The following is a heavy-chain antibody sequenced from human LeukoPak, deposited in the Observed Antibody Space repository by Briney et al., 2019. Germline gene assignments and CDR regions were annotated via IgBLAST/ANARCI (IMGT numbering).Heavy chain of an antibody. CDR3: TRGRVVTNFDY. D-gene: IGHD4-23*01. Sequence: GGSLRLSCAASGFTFSSYWMHWFRQAPVKGLVWVSRINSDGSSTTYADSVKGRFTISRDNAKNTLYLQMNSLRAEDTAVYYCTRGRVVTNFDYWGQGTLVTVSS. CDR2: INSDGSST. J-gene: IGHJ4*02. CDR1: GFTFSSYW. V-gene: IGHV3-74*03.